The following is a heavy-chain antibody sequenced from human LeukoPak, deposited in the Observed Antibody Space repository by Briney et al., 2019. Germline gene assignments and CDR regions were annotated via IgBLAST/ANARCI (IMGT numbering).Heavy chain of an antibody. Sequence: GGSLRLSCAASGFTFSSYAMSWVRQAPGKGPEWVSTISIDGGRTYYADSVKGRFTVSRDTSKNTLYLQMNSLRAEDTAVYYCARKGIGSSRYQNMDVWGKGTTVTVSS. CDR1: GFTFSSYA. V-gene: IGHV3-23*01. CDR3: ARKGIGSSRYQNMDV. D-gene: IGHD6-25*01. J-gene: IGHJ6*03. CDR2: ISIDGGRT.